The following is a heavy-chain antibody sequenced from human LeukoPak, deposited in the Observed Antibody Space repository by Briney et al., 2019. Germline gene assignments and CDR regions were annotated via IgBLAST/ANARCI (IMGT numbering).Heavy chain of an antibody. Sequence: SETLSLTCTVSGGSISSYYWSWIRQPPGKGLEWIGYIYYSGSTNYNPSLKSRVTISVDTSKNQFSLKLSSVTAADTAVYYCARGEQWPGYFGYWGQGTLVTVSS. V-gene: IGHV4-59*01. CDR1: GGSISSYY. J-gene: IGHJ4*02. D-gene: IGHD6-19*01. CDR2: IYYSGST. CDR3: ARGEQWPGYFGY.